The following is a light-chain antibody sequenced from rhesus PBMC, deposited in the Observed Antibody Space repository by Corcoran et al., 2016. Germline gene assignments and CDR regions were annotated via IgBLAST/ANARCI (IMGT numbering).Light chain of an antibody. V-gene: IGKV1-69*01. CDR1: QGISNW. J-gene: IGKJ1*01. CDR2: RAS. CDR3: QQHDNSPWT. Sequence: DIQMTQSPSSLSASVGDRVTITCRASQGISNWLACYQQKPGKAPKLLIHRASNLETGVPSRFSGSGSRSDFTPTICSLQPEDIATYYCQQHDNSPWTFGQGTKVEIK.